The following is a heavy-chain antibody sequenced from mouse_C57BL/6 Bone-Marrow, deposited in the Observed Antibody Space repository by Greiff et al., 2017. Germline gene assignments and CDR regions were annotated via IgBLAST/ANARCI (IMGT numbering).Heavy chain of an antibody. Sequence: VQLQQPGAELVKPGASVKLSCKASGYTFTSYWMHWVKQRPGQGLEWIGMIHPNSGSINYNEKFKSKATLTVDKASSTAYMQLSSLTSADSAVYYCTRYSNSWFAYWGQGTLVTVSA. CDR2: IHPNSGSI. CDR3: TRYSNSWFAY. CDR1: GYTFTSYW. J-gene: IGHJ3*01. D-gene: IGHD2-5*01. V-gene: IGHV1-64*01.